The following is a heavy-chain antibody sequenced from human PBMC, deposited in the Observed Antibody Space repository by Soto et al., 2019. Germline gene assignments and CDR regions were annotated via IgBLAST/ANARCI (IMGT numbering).Heavy chain of an antibody. D-gene: IGHD2-15*01. CDR2: IIPIFGTA. Sequence: ASVKVSCKASGGTFSSYAISWVRQAPGQGLEWMGGIIPIFGTANYAQKFQGRVTITADKSTSTAYMELSSLRSEDTAVYYCAGAAYEYYFDYWGQGTLVTVSS. CDR1: GGTFSSYA. J-gene: IGHJ4*02. V-gene: IGHV1-69*06. CDR3: AGAAYEYYFDY.